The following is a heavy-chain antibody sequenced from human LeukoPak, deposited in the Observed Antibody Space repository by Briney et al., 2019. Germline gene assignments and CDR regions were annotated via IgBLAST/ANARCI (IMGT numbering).Heavy chain of an antibody. V-gene: IGHV3-7*01. CDR1: GFTFSNYW. Sequence: GGSLRLSCAASGFTFSNYWMSWVRQAPGKGLEWVANIKQDGSEKYYVDSVKGRFTISRDNAKNSLYLQMNSLRAGDTAVYYCARVGYVWGSYRFNYMDVWGKGTTVTVSS. J-gene: IGHJ6*03. CDR3: ARVGYVWGSYRFNYMDV. D-gene: IGHD3-16*02. CDR2: IKQDGSEK.